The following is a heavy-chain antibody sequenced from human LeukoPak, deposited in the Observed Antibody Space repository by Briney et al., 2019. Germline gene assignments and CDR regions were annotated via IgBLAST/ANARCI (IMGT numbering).Heavy chain of an antibody. CDR3: ARDRLMTTVTTSYGMGV. V-gene: IGHV3-30*04. D-gene: IGHD4-17*01. J-gene: IGHJ6*02. CDR2: ISYDGSNK. Sequence: GGSLRLSCAASGFTFSSYAMHWVRQAPGKGLEWVAVISYDGSNKYYADSVKGRFTISRDNSKNTLYLQMNSLRAEDTAVYYCARDRLMTTVTTSYGMGVWGQGTTVTVSS. CDR1: GFTFSSYA.